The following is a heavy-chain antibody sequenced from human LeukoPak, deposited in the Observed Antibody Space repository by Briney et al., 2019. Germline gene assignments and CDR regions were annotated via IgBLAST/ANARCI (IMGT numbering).Heavy chain of an antibody. Sequence: KPSETLSLTCAVYGGSFSGYYWSWIRQPPGKGLEWIGEINHSGSTNYNPSLKSRVTISVDTSKNQFSLKLTSVTAADTAVYYCARTPGYSRSYRYWGQGILVTVSS. J-gene: IGHJ4*02. D-gene: IGHD6-6*01. CDR3: ARTPGYSRSYRY. CDR2: INHSGST. CDR1: GGSFSGYY. V-gene: IGHV4-34*01.